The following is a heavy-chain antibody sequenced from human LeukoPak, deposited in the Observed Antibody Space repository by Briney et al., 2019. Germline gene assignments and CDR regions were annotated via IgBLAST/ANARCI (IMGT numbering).Heavy chain of an antibody. CDR3: ARVSLQLVRAFDI. D-gene: IGHD6-13*01. V-gene: IGHV3-74*01. CDR1: GFTFSSYW. J-gene: IGHJ3*02. CDR2: INSDGSST. Sequence: GGSLRLSCAASGFTFSSYWIHWVRQAPGKGLVWVSRINSDGSSTSYADSVKGRFTISRDNAKNTLYLQMNSLRAEDTAVYYCARVSLQLVRAFDIWGQGTMVTVSS.